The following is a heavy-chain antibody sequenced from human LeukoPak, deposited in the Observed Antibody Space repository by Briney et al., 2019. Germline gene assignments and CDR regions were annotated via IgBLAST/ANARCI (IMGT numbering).Heavy chain of an antibody. Sequence: PSETLSLTCTVYGGSFSAYYWSWIRQPPGKGLEWIGEINHSGSTNSDPSLKSRITISVDTSKNQFSLKLSSVTAADTAVYYCARQPLAYCGGDCYFDYWGQGTLVTVSS. CDR2: INHSGST. CDR1: GGSFSAYY. V-gene: IGHV4-34*01. CDR3: ARQPLAYCGGDCYFDY. D-gene: IGHD2-21*02. J-gene: IGHJ4*02.